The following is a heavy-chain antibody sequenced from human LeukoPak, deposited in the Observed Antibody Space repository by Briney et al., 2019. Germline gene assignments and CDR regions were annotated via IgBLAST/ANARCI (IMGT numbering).Heavy chain of an antibody. CDR3: ARGGGLDV. CDR2: ISHNGNVN. J-gene: IGHJ6*02. Sequence: GGSLRLSCAASGFTFSSYWMNWARQAPGKGLEWVASISHNGNVNYYVDSVKGRFTISRDNAKNSLYLQMSNLRAEDAAVYFCARGGGLDVWGQGATVTVSS. CDR1: GFTFSSYW. D-gene: IGHD3-16*01. V-gene: IGHV3-7*03.